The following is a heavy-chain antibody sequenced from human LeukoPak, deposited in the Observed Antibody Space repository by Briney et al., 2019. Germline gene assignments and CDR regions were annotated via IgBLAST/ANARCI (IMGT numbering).Heavy chain of an antibody. V-gene: IGHV3-49*04. CDR2: IRGKAYGGTT. CDR1: GFTFGDYA. Sequence: GGSLRLSCTASGFTFGDYAMSWVRQAPGKGLEWAGFIRGKAYGGTTEYAASVKGRFTISRDDSKSIAYLQMNSLKTEDTAVYYCSTCEMATIMPYYFDYWGQGTLVTVSS. CDR3: STCEMATIMPYYFDY. D-gene: IGHD5-24*01. J-gene: IGHJ4*02.